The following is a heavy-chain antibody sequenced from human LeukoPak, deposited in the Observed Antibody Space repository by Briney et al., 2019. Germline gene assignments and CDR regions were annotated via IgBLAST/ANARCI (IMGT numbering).Heavy chain of an antibody. V-gene: IGHV4-4*07. CDR3: ARAAVTANYYYYYMDV. CDR1: GGSISSYY. D-gene: IGHD2-21*02. Sequence: SETLSLTCTVSGGSISSYYWSWIRQPAGKGLEWIGRIYTSGSTNYNPSLQSRVTMSVDTSKNQFSLKLSSVTAADTAVYYCARAAVTANYYYYYMDVWGKGTTVTISS. CDR2: IYTSGST. J-gene: IGHJ6*03.